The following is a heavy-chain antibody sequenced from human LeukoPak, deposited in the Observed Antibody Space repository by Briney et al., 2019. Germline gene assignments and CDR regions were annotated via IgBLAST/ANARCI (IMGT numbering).Heavy chain of an antibody. CDR1: EFTFSSYG. V-gene: IGHV3-23*01. D-gene: IGHD6-19*01. CDR3: AKGSGIAVAGTGLGY. Sequence: PGGSLRLSCAASEFTFSSYGMSWVRQAPGKGLEWVSGISGSGGSTYYADSVKGRFTISRDNSKNTLYLQMNSLRAEDTAVYYCAKGSGIAVAGTGLGYWGQGTLVTVSS. CDR2: ISGSGGST. J-gene: IGHJ4*02.